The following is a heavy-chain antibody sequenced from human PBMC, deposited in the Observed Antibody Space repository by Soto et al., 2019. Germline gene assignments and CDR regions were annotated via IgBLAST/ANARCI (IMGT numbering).Heavy chain of an antibody. V-gene: IGHV1-2*02. D-gene: IGHD6-6*01. CDR1: GYTFTGYF. Sequence: VQLVQSGAEVKKPGASVKFSCKASGYTFTGYFLHWVRQPPGQGLEWMGWIDPNSGGTNYAQKFQGRVTMTEDASVKTAYMEMSRLRSDDTAVYYCARQRGAARPWVGIDYWGQGTLVTVSS. J-gene: IGHJ4*02. CDR2: IDPNSGGT. CDR3: ARQRGAARPWVGIDY.